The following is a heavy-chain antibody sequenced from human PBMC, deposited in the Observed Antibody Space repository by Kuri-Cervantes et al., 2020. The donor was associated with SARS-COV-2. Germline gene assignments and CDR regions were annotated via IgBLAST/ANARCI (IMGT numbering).Heavy chain of an antibody. CDR3: ARDGWSGSNGAFDI. Sequence: SETLSLTCAVYGGSFSGYYWSWIRQPPGKGLEWIGEINHSGSTNYNPSLKSRVTMSVDTSKNQFSLKLSSVTAADTAVYYCARDGWSGSNGAFDIWGQGTMVTVSS. CDR1: GGSFSGYY. V-gene: IGHV4-34*01. D-gene: IGHD1-26*01. J-gene: IGHJ3*02. CDR2: INHSGST.